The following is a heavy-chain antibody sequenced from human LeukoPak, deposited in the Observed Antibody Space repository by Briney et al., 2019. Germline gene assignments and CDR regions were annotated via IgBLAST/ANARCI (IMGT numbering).Heavy chain of an antibody. Sequence: GASVKVSCKASGGTFSSYAISWVRQAPGQGLEWMGGIIPIFGTANYAQKFQGRVTITADKSTSTAYMELSSLRSEDTAVYYCARAGSYGLHVYFDYWGQGTLVTVSS. CDR2: IIPIFGTA. V-gene: IGHV1-69*06. J-gene: IGHJ4*02. CDR1: GGTFSSYA. CDR3: ARAGSYGLHVYFDY. D-gene: IGHD5-18*01.